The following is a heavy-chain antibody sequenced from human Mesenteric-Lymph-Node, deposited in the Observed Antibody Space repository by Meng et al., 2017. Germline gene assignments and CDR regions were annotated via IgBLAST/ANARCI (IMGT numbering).Heavy chain of an antibody. V-gene: IGHV4-39*07. J-gene: IGHJ6*02. CDR1: GGSISSSSYY. Sequence: SETLSLTCTVSGGSISSSSYYWGWIRQPPGKGLEWIGSIYYSGSTYYNPSLKSRVTISVDTSKNQFSLKLSSVTAADTAVYYCARDYGDFHGYYYYYGMDVWGQGTTVTVSS. D-gene: IGHD4-17*01. CDR3: ARDYGDFHGYYYYYGMDV. CDR2: IYYSGST.